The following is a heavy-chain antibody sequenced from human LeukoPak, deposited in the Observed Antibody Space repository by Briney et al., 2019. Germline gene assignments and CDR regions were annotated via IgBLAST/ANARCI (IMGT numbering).Heavy chain of an antibody. V-gene: IGHV4-59*01. CDR1: GGSISSYY. J-gene: IGHJ3*02. CDR3: ARDYDSSGYGAFDI. Sequence: PSETLSLTCTVSGGSISSYYWSWIRQPPGKGLEWIGYIYYSGSTNYNPSLKSRVTISVDTSKNQFSLKLSSVTAADTAVYYCARDYDSSGYGAFDIWGQGTMVTVSS. D-gene: IGHD3-22*01. CDR2: IYYSGST.